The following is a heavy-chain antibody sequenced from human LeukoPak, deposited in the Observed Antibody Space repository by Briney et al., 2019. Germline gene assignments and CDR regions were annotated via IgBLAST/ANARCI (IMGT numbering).Heavy chain of an antibody. Sequence: PGGSLRLSCAASGFTFSNAWMSWVRQALGKGLEWVGRIKSKINDGTADYAAPVKGRFTISRDDLKNTLYLQMNSLKTEDTAVYYCTTVTDGGSDFWGQGTLVTVSS. J-gene: IGHJ4*02. CDR1: GFTFSNAW. CDR3: TTVTDGGSDF. D-gene: IGHD2-8*01. CDR2: IKSKINDGTA. V-gene: IGHV3-15*01.